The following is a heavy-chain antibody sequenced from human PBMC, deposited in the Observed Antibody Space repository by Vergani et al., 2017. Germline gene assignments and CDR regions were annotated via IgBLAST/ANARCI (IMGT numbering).Heavy chain of an antibody. CDR3: AKYAPSYYYMDV. CDR1: GGSISSYY. V-gene: IGHV4-59*06. Sequence: QVQLQESGPGLVKPSETLSLTCTVSGGSISSYYWSWIRQHPGKGLEWIGYIYYSGSTYYNPSLKSRVTISVDTSKNQFSLKLSSVTAADTAVYYCAKYAPSYYYMDVWGKGTTVTVSS. D-gene: IGHD2-2*01. J-gene: IGHJ6*03. CDR2: IYYSGST.